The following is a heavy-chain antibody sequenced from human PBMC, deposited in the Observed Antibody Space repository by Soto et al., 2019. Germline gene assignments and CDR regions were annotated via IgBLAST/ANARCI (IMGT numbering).Heavy chain of an antibody. CDR1: GDSVSSNSAA. J-gene: IGHJ4*02. CDR2: TYYRSQWYN. Sequence: SQTLSLPCAMSGDSVSSNSAACNFIRQSPSRGLEWLGRTYYRSQWYNDYAVSMKNRITINPDTSKNQFSLQLNSVTPEDTAVYYCARSTDSSFDYWGQGTLVTVS. D-gene: IGHD6-13*01. V-gene: IGHV6-1*01. CDR3: ARSTDSSFDY.